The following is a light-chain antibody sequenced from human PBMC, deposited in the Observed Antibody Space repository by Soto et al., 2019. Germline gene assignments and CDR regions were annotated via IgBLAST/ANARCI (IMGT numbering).Light chain of an antibody. CDR3: QQRSNWPPWT. Sequence: EIVLTQSPATLSLPPGERATLSCRASQSVSSYLAWYQQKPGQAPRLLIYDASNRATGIPARFSGSGSGTDFTLTISSLEPEDVAVYYCQQRSNWPPWTFGQGTKVEIK. V-gene: IGKV3-11*01. CDR1: QSVSSY. CDR2: DAS. J-gene: IGKJ1*01.